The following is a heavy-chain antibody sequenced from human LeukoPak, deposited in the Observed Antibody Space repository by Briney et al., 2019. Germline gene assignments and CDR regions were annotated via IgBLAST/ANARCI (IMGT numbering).Heavy chain of an antibody. CDR2: VNGDGSTT. CDR1: GFTFSSFW. D-gene: IGHD2-2*01. CDR3: ARAKMSCSTTTCYGD. V-gene: IGHV3-74*01. Sequence: GGSLRLSCAASGFTFSSFWMHWVRQAPGKGLVWVSRVNGDGSTTNYADSVKGRFTISRDNAKNTLYLQMSTLRAEDTAMYYCARAKMSCSTTTCYGDWGQGTLVTVSS. J-gene: IGHJ4*02.